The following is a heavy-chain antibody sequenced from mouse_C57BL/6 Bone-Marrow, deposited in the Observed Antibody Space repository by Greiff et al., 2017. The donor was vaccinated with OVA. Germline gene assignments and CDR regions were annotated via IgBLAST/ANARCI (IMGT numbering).Heavy chain of an antibody. D-gene: IGHD2-2*01. CDR3: ARDGYGWFAY. V-gene: IGHV5-17*01. CDR2: ISSCSSTT. CDR1: GFTFSDYG. Sequence: EVKLVESGGGLVKPGGSLKLSCAASGFTFSDYGMHWVRQAPEKGLEWVAYISSCSSTTHYADTVKGRFTISRDNAKNTLFLQMTSRRSEDTAMYYCARDGYGWFAYWGQGTLVTVSA. J-gene: IGHJ3*01.